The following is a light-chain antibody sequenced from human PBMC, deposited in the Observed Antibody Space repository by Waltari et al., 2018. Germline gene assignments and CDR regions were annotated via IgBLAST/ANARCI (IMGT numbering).Light chain of an antibody. V-gene: IGKV3-11*01. CDR2: HAS. CDR3: QQRSDWPPLT. Sequence: EIVLTQSPATLSLSPGERATLSCRASQSVSSYLAWYQQKPGQPPRLLIYHASTRATGIPARFSGMGSGTDFTLIITNVEPEDFAVYYCQQRSDWPPLTFGQGTRLEIK. CDR1: QSVSSY. J-gene: IGKJ5*01.